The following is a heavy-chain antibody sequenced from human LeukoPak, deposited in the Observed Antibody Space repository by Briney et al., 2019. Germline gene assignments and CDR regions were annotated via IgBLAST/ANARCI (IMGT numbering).Heavy chain of an antibody. CDR1: GGTFSRYA. D-gene: IGHD6-19*01. V-gene: IGHV1-69*13. Sequence: SVKVTCKASGGTFSRYAISWVRQAPGQGLEWMGGIIPMFGIANYAQKFQGRVTITADESTSTAYMELSSLRSEDTAVYYCARDRPYTGGWRGFDYWGQGTLVTVSS. CDR2: IIPMFGIA. CDR3: ARDRPYTGGWRGFDY. J-gene: IGHJ4*02.